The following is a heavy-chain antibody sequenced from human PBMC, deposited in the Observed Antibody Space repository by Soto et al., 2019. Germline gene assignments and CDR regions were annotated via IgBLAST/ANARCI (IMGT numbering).Heavy chain of an antibody. Sequence: GGSLRLSCAASGFTVSSNYMSWVRHAPGKGLEWVSVIYSGGSTYYADSVKGRFTISRDNSKNTLYLQMNSLRAEDTAVYYCARGPRPGIVGAFDIWGQGTMVTVSS. CDR2: IYSGGST. D-gene: IGHD1-26*01. J-gene: IGHJ3*02. CDR3: ARGPRPGIVGAFDI. V-gene: IGHV3-53*01. CDR1: GFTVSSNY.